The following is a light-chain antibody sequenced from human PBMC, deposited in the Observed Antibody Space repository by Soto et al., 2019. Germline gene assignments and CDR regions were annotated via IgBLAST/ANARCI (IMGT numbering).Light chain of an antibody. J-gene: IGLJ3*02. CDR2: DNT. Sequence: QSVLTQSPSVSGAPGQRVTISCTGSSSNIGARYDVHWYQQLPGTAPKLLIYDNTNRPSGVPDRFSGSKSGTSASLAITGLQAEDEADYYCQSYDNSLSAWVFGGGTQLTVL. CDR3: QSYDNSLSAWV. V-gene: IGLV1-40*01. CDR1: SSNIGARYD.